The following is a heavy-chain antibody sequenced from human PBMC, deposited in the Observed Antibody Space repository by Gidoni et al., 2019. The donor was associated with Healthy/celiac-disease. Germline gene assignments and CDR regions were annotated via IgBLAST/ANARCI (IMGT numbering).Heavy chain of an antibody. D-gene: IGHD1-26*01. CDR2: IIPIFGTA. Sequence: QVQLVQSGAAVKKPGSSVKVSCKASGVTFSSYAIIWVRQAPGQGLEWMGGIIPIFGTANYAQKFQGRVTITADESTSTAYMELSSLRSEDTAVYYCARGKDEVRELLLSDDDGMDVWGQGTTVTVSS. J-gene: IGHJ6*02. V-gene: IGHV1-69*01. CDR1: GVTFSSYA. CDR3: ARGKDEVRELLLSDDDGMDV.